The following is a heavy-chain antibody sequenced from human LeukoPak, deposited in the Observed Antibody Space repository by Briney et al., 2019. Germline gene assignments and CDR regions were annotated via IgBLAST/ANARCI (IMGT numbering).Heavy chain of an antibody. CDR1: GFTFSSYA. V-gene: IGHV3-64*01. J-gene: IGHJ3*02. CDR3: ASDRVYGDYAHAFDI. Sequence: GGSLRLSCAASGFTFSSYAMHWVRQAPGKGLEYVSAIGSNGGSTYYANSVKGRFTIYRDNSKNTLYLQMGSLRAEDTAVYYCASDRVYGDYAHAFDIWGQGTMVTVSS. D-gene: IGHD4-17*01. CDR2: IGSNGGST.